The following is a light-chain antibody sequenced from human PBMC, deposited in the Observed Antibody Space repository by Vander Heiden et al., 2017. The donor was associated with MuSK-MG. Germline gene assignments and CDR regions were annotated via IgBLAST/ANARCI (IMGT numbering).Light chain of an antibody. CDR1: QEISNY. V-gene: IGKV1-33*01. CDR2: DAS. CDR3: QQEDNVPIA. Sequence: DIQMTQSPSSLSASVGDRVTITCQASQEISNYLNWYQHKPGKAPKPLIYDASNLETGVPSRFSGSGSGTDFTFTISSLQPEDFATYYCQQEDNVPIAFGQGTRLEIK. J-gene: IGKJ5*01.